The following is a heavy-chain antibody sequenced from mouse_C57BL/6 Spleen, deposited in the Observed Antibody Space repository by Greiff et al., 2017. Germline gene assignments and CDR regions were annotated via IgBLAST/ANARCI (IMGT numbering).Heavy chain of an antibody. CDR3: ARRGGEAWFAY. CDR1: GFTFSSYG. Sequence: EVQLVESGADLVKPGGSLKLSCAASGFTFSSYGMSWVRQTPDKRLEWVATISSGGGYTYYPDSVKGRGTISRDNANNTRYLQMSSLKSEDTAMYYCARRGGEAWFAYWGQGTLVTVSA. V-gene: IGHV5-6*01. J-gene: IGHJ3*01. CDR2: ISSGGGYT.